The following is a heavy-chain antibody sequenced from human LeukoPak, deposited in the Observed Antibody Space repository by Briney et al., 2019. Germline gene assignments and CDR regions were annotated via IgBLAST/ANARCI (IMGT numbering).Heavy chain of an antibody. Sequence: PGGSLRLSCAASGFTFSSYSMNWVRQAPGKGLEWVSYISSSSSTIYYADSVKGRFTISRDNSKNTLYLQMNSLRAEDTAVYYCARGGSYGVFWFDPWGQGTLVTVSS. D-gene: IGHD1-26*01. CDR3: ARGGSYGVFWFDP. V-gene: IGHV3-48*01. CDR2: ISSSSSTI. J-gene: IGHJ5*02. CDR1: GFTFSSYS.